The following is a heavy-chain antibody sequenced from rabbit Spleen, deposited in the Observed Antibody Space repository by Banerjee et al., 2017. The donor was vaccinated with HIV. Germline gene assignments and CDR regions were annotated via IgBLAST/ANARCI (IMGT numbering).Heavy chain of an antibody. CDR3: ARDDAGSGWNFNL. CDR1: GFSFSSSYY. Sequence: QSLEESGGDLVKPEGSLTLTCTASGFSFSSSYYMCWVRQAPGKGLEWIACIDAGVSGFTYFASWAKGRFTISKASSTTVTLHMTSLTAADTATYFCARDDAGSGWNFNLWGQGTLVTVS. D-gene: IGHD4-2*01. CDR2: IDAGVSGFT. V-gene: IGHV1S40*01. J-gene: IGHJ4*01.